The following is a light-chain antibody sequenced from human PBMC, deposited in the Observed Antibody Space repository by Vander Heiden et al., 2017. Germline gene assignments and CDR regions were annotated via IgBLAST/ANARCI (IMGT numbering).Light chain of an antibody. CDR3: QQYDRGRT. Sequence: DIQMTQSPSTLSASVGDRVTITCRANEHISRWLAWYQQKAGKAPKLLIYRASSLESGVSSRFSGSGSGTEFTLTISSLQPDDLATYYCQQYDRGRTFGQGTKVEVK. V-gene: IGKV1-5*03. CDR2: RAS. J-gene: IGKJ1*01. CDR1: EHISRW.